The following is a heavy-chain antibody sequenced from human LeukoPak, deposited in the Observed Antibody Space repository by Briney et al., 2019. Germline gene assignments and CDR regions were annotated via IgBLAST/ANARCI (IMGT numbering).Heavy chain of an antibody. D-gene: IGHD1-20*01. CDR2: IYYSGST. CDR3: ARDRVTGTGIAFDI. V-gene: IGHV4-30-4*01. J-gene: IGHJ3*02. CDR1: GGSISSGDYY. Sequence: PSETLSLTCTVSGGSISSGDYYWSWIRQPPGKGLEWIGYIYYSGSTYYNPSLESRVTISVDTSKNQFSLKLSSVTAADTAVYYCARDRVTGTGIAFDIWGQGTMVTVSS.